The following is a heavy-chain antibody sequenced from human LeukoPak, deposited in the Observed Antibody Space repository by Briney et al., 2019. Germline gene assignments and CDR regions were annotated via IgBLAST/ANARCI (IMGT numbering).Heavy chain of an antibody. Sequence: PSETVSLTCTVSGGSISSSSYYWGWIRQPPGKGLEWIGAINHSGSTNYNPSLKSRVTISVDTSKNQFSLKLNSVTAADTAVYYCVRLRRWNYYGSGRPYYFDYWGQGTLVTVSS. V-gene: IGHV4-39*07. J-gene: IGHJ4*02. D-gene: IGHD3-10*01. CDR2: INHSGST. CDR3: VRLRRWNYYGSGRPYYFDY. CDR1: GGSISSSSYY.